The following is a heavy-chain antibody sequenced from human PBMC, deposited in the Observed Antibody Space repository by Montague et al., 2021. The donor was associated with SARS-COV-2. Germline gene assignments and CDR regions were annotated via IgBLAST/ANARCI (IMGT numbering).Heavy chain of an antibody. CDR1: GFTFSSYW. J-gene: IGHJ6*02. D-gene: IGHD6-13*01. V-gene: IGHV3-7*01. CDR2: IKQDGSEK. Sequence: SLRLSCAASGFTFSSYWMSWVRQAPGKGLEWVANIKQDGSEKYYVDSVKGRFTISRDNAKNSLYLQMNSLRAEDTAVYYCASGSVAAATPADYYYGMDVWGQGTTVAVSS. CDR3: ASGSVAAATPADYYYGMDV.